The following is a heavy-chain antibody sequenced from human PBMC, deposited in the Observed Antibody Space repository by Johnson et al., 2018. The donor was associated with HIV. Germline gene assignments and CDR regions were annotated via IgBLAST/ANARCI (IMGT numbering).Heavy chain of an antibody. V-gene: IGHV3-30*04. CDR3: ARERNYGTHAAFDI. Sequence: QVLLVESGGDVVQPGRSLRLSCAASGFTFRSYAMHWVRQAPGKGLEWVAAIGYDGNDKDYADSVKGRFTISRDNSRNTLYLHLNSLRAEDTAVYYCARERNYGTHAAFDIWGQGTMVTVSS. D-gene: IGHD1-7*01. J-gene: IGHJ3*02. CDR1: GFTFRSYA. CDR2: IGYDGNDK.